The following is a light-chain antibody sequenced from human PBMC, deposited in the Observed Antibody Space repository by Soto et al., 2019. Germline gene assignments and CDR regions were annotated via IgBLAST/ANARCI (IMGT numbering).Light chain of an antibody. CDR3: SSYTSSSPDV. CDR1: SSDIGGYTF. V-gene: IGLV2-14*01. Sequence: QSVLTQPASVSGSPGQSITISCTGTSSDIGGYTFVSWYQQHPGKAPKLMIYEVSNRPSGVSNRFSGSKSGNTASLTISGLQAEDEADYFCSSYTSSSPDVFGTGTKLTVL. CDR2: EVS. J-gene: IGLJ1*01.